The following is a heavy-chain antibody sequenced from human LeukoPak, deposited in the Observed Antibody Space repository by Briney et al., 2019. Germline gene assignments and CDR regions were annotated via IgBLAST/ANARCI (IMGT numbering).Heavy chain of an antibody. V-gene: IGHV1-2*06. Sequence: ASVKVSCKASGYTFTGYYMHWVRQAPGQGLEWMGRINPNSGGTNYAQKFQGRVTMTRDTSINTAYMELSRLRSDDTAVYYCARGGHQVRFLEWLPDYWGQGTLVTVSS. CDR2: INPNSGGT. CDR1: GYTFTGYY. J-gene: IGHJ4*02. D-gene: IGHD3-3*01. CDR3: ARGGHQVRFLEWLPDY.